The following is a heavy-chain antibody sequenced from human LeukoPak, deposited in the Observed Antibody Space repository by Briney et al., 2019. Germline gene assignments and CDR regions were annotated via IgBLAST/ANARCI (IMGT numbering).Heavy chain of an antibody. CDR1: VYTFTSCY. V-gene: IGHV1-46*01. J-gene: IGHJ6*04. CDR2: INPSGGST. Sequence: ASVKVSCKASVYTFTSCYMHWVRQAPGQGLEWMGIINPSGGSTSYAQKFQGRVTMTRDTSTSTVYMELSSLRSEDTAVYYCAGGHYDILTGYTPGGMDVWGKGTTVTVSS. CDR3: AGGHYDILTGYTPGGMDV. D-gene: IGHD3-9*01.